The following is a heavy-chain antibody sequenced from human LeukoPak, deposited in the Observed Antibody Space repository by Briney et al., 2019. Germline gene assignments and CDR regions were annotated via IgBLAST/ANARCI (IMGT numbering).Heavy chain of an antibody. J-gene: IGHJ4*02. V-gene: IGHV3-15*01. CDR1: GFTFSNAR. CDR2: IRSKTDGGTT. Sequence: GGSLRLSCAASGFTFSNARMSWVRQAPGKGLEWVGRIRSKTDGGTTDYAAPVKGRFTISRDDSQKTLYLQMTSLKSEDTAVYYCSTDPQGRYCSGTTCPDYWGQGTLVTVSS. CDR3: STDPQGRYCSGTTCPDY. D-gene: IGHD2-2*01.